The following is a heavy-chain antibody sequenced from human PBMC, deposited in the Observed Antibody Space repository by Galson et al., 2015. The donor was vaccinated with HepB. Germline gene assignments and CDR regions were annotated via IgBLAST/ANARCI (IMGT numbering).Heavy chain of an antibody. Sequence: SLRLSCAASGFTFSAYAMHWVRQAPGKGLEWVAVISFDGSHKDQADSVKGRFTVSRDNADNTLFLQMNSLRVEDTAVYYCAKTRGGGWFVNALDLWGQGTMVSVSS. CDR2: ISFDGSHK. CDR1: GFTFSAYA. D-gene: IGHD3-10*01. V-gene: IGHV3-30*18. J-gene: IGHJ3*01. CDR3: AKTRGGGWFVNALDL.